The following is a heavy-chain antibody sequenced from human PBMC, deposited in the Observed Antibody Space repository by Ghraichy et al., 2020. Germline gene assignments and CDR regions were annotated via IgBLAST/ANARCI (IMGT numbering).Heavy chain of an antibody. V-gene: IGHV3-48*02. D-gene: IGHD1-1*01. CDR3: AGPLLEPTDY. Sequence: GVLRLSCAASGFTFSSYSMNWVRQAPGKGLEWVSYISSSSSTTYYADSVKGRFTISRDNAKNSLYLQMNSLRDEDTAVYYCAGPLLEPTDYWGQGTLVTVSS. CDR1: GFTFSSYS. J-gene: IGHJ4*02. CDR2: ISSSSSTT.